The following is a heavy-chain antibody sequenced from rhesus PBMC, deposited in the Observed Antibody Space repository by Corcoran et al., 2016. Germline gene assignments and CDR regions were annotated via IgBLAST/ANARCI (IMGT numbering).Heavy chain of an antibody. CDR2: NNGSSTSN. D-gene: IGHD4-4*01. CDR3: ARDQFMVATGIDY. V-gene: IGHV4S10*01. Sequence: QVQLQESGPGVVKPSETLSLTCAVSGGSISDSYRWSWIRQPPGKGLEWMGYNNGSSTSNNYNPSLKSRVTISKDTSKIQFSLKLSSVTAADTDVYYCARDQFMVATGIDYWGQGVLVTVSS. J-gene: IGHJ4*01. CDR1: GGSISDSYR.